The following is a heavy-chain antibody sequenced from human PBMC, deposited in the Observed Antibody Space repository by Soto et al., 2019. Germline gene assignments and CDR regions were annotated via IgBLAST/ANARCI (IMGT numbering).Heavy chain of an antibody. CDR3: VRALELVGAHKALDY. D-gene: IGHD1-26*01. J-gene: IGHJ4*02. CDR1: GGSFSGYY. Sequence: QVQLQQWGAGLLKPSETLSLTCAVYGGSFSGYYWTWIRQPPGKGLEWIGEINHSGSTNYIPSLKSRVTISVDTSKNQFSLKLSSVTAADTAVYYCVRALELVGAHKALDYWGQGTLVTVSS. V-gene: IGHV4-34*02. CDR2: INHSGST.